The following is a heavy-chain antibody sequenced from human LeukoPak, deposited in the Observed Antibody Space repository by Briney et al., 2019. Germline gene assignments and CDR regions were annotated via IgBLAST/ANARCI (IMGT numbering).Heavy chain of an antibody. CDR2: IYYSGST. D-gene: IGHD3-10*01. CDR3: ARHLSGYYYGMDV. CDR1: GVSISSYY. Sequence: SETLSLTCTVSGVSISSYYWSWLRQPPGKGLEGIGYIYYSGSTNYNPSLKSRVTISVDTSKNQFSLKLSSVTAADTAVYYCARHLSGYYYGMDVWGQGTTVTVSS. V-gene: IGHV4-59*08. J-gene: IGHJ6*02.